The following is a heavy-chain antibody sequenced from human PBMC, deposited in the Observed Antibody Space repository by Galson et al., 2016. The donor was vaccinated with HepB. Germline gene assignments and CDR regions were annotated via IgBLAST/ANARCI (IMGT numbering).Heavy chain of an antibody. CDR3: ARIDAVFDFWTGFVNLNAFDM. D-gene: IGHD3/OR15-3a*01. J-gene: IGHJ3*02. V-gene: IGHV4-30-4*01. CDR2: SSYSGTT. Sequence: TLSLTCTLSGGSMNSGDFYWSWIRQSPGKGLEWIGCSSYSGTTYYSPSLKSRVSISVDKSKKQFSLRLNSVTVADTVVYYCARIDAVFDFWTGFVNLNAFDMWDQGTMVTVSS. CDR1: GGSMNSGDFY.